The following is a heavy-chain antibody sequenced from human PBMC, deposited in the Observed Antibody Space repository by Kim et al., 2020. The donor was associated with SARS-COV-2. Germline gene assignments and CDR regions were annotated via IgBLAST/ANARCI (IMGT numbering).Heavy chain of an antibody. Sequence: GGSLRLSCAASGFTFSSYWMSWVRQAPGKGLEWVANIKQDGSEKYYVDSVKGRFTISRDNAKNSLYLQMNSLRAEDTAVYYCARQRITMVRASAFDIWGQWTMVTVSS. CDR1: GFTFSSYW. J-gene: IGHJ3*02. V-gene: IGHV3-7*01. CDR3: ARQRITMVRASAFDI. D-gene: IGHD3-10*01. CDR2: IKQDGSEK.